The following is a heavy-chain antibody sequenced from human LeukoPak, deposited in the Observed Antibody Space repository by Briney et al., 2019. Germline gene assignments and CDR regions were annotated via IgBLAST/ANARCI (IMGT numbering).Heavy chain of an antibody. CDR3: ARASRPSNSWFDP. D-gene: IGHD6-6*01. J-gene: IGHJ5*02. CDR2: IHERGST. V-gene: IGHV4-38-2*01. CDR1: GHSFSSDSF. Sequence: PSETLSLTCGVSGHSFSSDSFWGWIRQPPGQGLEWIGSIHERGSTFYNPSLKSRVTISIDTSKNQSSLNVNSVTAADTAVYYCARASRPSNSWFDPWGQGTVVTVSS.